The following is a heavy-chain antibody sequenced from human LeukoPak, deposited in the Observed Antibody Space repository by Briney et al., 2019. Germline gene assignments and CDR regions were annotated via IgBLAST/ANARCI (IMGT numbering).Heavy chain of an antibody. Sequence: PSETLSLTCTVSGDPISPYYWGWIRQPPGKGLEWIGYLHYSGSTNYNPSLKSRVTISVDTSKNQFSLKLSSVTAADTAVYYCSRRSRAAAGGAFDIWGQGTRVTVSS. D-gene: IGHD6-13*01. V-gene: IGHV4-59*01. CDR3: SRRSRAAAGGAFDI. CDR2: LHYSGST. J-gene: IGHJ3*02. CDR1: GDPISPYY.